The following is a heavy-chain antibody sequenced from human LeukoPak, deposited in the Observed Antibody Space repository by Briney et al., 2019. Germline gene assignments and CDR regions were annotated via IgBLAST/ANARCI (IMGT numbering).Heavy chain of an antibody. CDR2: IYYSGST. V-gene: IGHV4-39*07. CDR3: ARGRQQLVN. D-gene: IGHD6-13*01. CDR1: GGSISSSSNY. Sequence: SETLSLTCTVSGGSISSSSNYWGWIRQPPGKGLEWIGSIYYSGSTYYNPSLKSRVTISVDTSKNQFSLKLSSVTAADTAVYYCARGRQQLVNWGQGTLVTVSS. J-gene: IGHJ4*02.